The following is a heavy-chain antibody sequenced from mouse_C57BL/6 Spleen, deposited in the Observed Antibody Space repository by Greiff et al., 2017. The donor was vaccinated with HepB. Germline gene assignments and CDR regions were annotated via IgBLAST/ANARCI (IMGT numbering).Heavy chain of an antibody. V-gene: IGHV7-3*01. CDR2: IRNKANGYTT. Sequence: EVKLVESGGGLVQPGGSLSLSCAASGFTFTDYYMSWVRQPPGKALEWLGFIRNKANGYTTESSASVKGRFTISRDNSQSILYLQMNALRAEDSATYYCARYWDYDDGFDYWGQGTTLTVSS. D-gene: IGHD2-4*01. J-gene: IGHJ2*01. CDR3: ARYWDYDDGFDY. CDR1: GFTFTDYY.